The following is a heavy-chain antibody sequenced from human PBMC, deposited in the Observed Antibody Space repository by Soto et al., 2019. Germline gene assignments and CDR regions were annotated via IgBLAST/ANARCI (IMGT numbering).Heavy chain of an antibody. D-gene: IGHD6-13*01. J-gene: IGHJ4*02. V-gene: IGHV3-21*01. CDR2: ISSSSSYI. Sequence: GGSLRLSCAASGFTFSSYSMNWVRQAPGKGLEWVSSISSSSSYIYYADSVKGRFTISRDNAKNSLYLQMNSLRAEDTAVYYCARDHSSSWSMSFTKIPDFDYWGQGTLVTVSS. CDR3: ARDHSSSWSMSFTKIPDFDY. CDR1: GFTFSSYS.